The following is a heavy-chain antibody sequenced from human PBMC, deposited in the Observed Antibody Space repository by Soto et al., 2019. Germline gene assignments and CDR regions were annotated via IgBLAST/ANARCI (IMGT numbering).Heavy chain of an antibody. V-gene: IGHV6-1*01. CDR2: TYYRSKWYN. Sequence: PSQTLSLTCAICGDSASSNSAAWNWIRQSASRGLEWLGRTYYRSKWYNDYAVSVRSRVNMNPDTSKNQFSLQLNSVTPEDTAVYYCARDHSYDSSGYSDAFDIWGQGTMVTVSS. CDR3: ARDHSYDSSGYSDAFDI. D-gene: IGHD3-22*01. J-gene: IGHJ3*02. CDR1: GDSASSNSAA.